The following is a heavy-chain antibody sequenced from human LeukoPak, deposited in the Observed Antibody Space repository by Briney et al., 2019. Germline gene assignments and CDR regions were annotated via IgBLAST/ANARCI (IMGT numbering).Heavy chain of an antibody. V-gene: IGHV3-23*01. Sequence: PGGFLSLSCAASGFTFSSYAMSWVRLAPGKGLEWVSAISGSGGSTYYADSVKGRFTISRDNSKNTLYLQMNSLRAEDTAVYYCAKDPGLLWFGESQYFDYWGQGTLVTVSS. CDR1: GFTFSSYA. CDR3: AKDPGLLWFGESQYFDY. CDR2: ISGSGGST. J-gene: IGHJ4*02. D-gene: IGHD3-10*01.